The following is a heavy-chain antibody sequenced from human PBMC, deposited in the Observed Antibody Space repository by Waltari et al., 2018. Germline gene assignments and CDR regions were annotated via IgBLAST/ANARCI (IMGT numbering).Heavy chain of an antibody. CDR2: IIPILGIA. J-gene: IGHJ6*03. D-gene: IGHD2-2*01. V-gene: IGHV1-69*04. CDR3: ARAYCSSTSCYGGYYYYMDV. CDR1: GGTFSSYA. Sequence: QVQLVQSGAEVKKPGSSVKVSCKASGGTFSSYAISWVRQAPGQGLEWMGGIIPILGIANYAQKCQGRVTITADESTSTAYMELSSLRSEDTAVYYCARAYCSSTSCYGGYYYYMDVWGKGTTVTVSS.